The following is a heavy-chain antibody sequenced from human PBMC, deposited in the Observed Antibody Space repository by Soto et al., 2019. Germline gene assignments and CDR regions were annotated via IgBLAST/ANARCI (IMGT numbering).Heavy chain of an antibody. D-gene: IGHD1-1*01. CDR3: TADPPNEENDAFDI. Sequence: QVQLVQSGAEVKKPGASVKVSCKASGYSSTTYFIHWVRQAPGQGLEWMGVIHPSGGVTNYAQKYQSRVIMTNDTSTNTGSIALRSLRSDDAAVYYCTADPPNEENDAFDIWGQGTMVTVS. CDR2: IHPSGGVT. J-gene: IGHJ3*02. CDR1: GYSSTTYF. V-gene: IGHV1-46*03.